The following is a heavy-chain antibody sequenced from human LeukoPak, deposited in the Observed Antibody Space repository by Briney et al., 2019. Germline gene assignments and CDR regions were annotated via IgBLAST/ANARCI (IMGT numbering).Heavy chain of an antibody. CDR2: ISYDGSNK. V-gene: IGHV3-30-3*01. Sequence: GGSLRLSCAASGFTFSSYAMHWVRQAPGKGLEWVAVISYDGSNKYYADSVKGRFTISRDNSKNTLYLQMNSLRAEDTAVYYCARRQYSGSYPFQHWGQGTLVTVSS. D-gene: IGHD1-26*01. CDR1: GFTFSSYA. J-gene: IGHJ1*01. CDR3: ARRQYSGSYPFQH.